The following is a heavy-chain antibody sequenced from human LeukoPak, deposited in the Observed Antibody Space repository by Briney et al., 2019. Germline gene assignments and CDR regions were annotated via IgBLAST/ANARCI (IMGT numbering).Heavy chain of an antibody. V-gene: IGHV3-21*01. D-gene: IGHD6-19*01. Sequence: GGTLRLSCAASGFTFSSFGMTWVRQAPGKGLEWVSTITGSGGITYYADSVKGRFTISRDNAKNSLYLQMNSLRAEDTAVYYCARRGGWYSDYWGQGTLVTVSS. CDR2: ITGSGGIT. J-gene: IGHJ4*02. CDR3: ARRGGWYSDY. CDR1: GFTFSSFG.